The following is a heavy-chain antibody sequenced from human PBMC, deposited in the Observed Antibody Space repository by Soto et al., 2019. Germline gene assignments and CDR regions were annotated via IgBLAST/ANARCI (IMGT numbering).Heavy chain of an antibody. CDR1: GGSVSSSSYY. V-gene: IGHV4-39*01. D-gene: IGHD6-19*01. Sequence: PSETLSLTCTVSGGSVSSSSYYWGWVRQPPGKGLEWIGSVYYSGSTYYNPSLESRVTISVDKSKNQFSLKLMSLSAADTAVYYCARAIASNTPGIAVAGTRSDAFDIWGQGTMVTVSS. CDR2: VYYSGST. J-gene: IGHJ3*02. CDR3: ARAIASNTPGIAVAGTRSDAFDI.